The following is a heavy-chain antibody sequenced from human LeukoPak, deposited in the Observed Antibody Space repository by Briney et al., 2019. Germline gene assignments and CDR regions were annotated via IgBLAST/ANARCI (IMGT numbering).Heavy chain of an antibody. D-gene: IGHD3-22*01. CDR1: GFTFNSYA. J-gene: IGHJ3*02. Sequence: GGSLRLSCAASGFTFNSYAMSWVRQAPEKGLEWVATISGSGGGTYYADSVKGRFTISRDDSKNTLYLQMNSLRAEDTAVYYCTSYYYDSSGYPHAFDIWGQGTMVTVSS. V-gene: IGHV3-23*01. CDR2: ISGSGGGT. CDR3: TSYYYDSSGYPHAFDI.